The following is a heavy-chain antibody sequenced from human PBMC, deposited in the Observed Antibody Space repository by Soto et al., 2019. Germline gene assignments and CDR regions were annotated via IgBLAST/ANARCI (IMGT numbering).Heavy chain of an antibody. CDR1: GFTFSSYA. CDR3: AKDLGSGGSWDNWFDP. CDR2: ISGSGGST. J-gene: IGHJ5*02. V-gene: IGHV3-23*01. D-gene: IGHD2-15*01. Sequence: PGGSLRLSCAASGFTFSSYAMSWVRQAPGKGLEWVSAISGSGGSTYYADSVKGRFTISRDNSKNTLYLQMNSLRAEDTAVYYCAKDLGSGGSWDNWFDPWGQGTLVTVSS.